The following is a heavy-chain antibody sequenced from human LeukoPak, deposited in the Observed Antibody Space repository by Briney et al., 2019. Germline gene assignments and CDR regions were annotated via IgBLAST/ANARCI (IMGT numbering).Heavy chain of an antibody. J-gene: IGHJ4*02. Sequence: SETLSLTCTVSGGSISSYYWSWIRQPPGKGLEWIGYIYYSGSTNYNPSLKSRVTISVDTSKNQFSLKLSSVTAADTAAYYCARQDRGSGWPHWGQGTLVTVSS. D-gene: IGHD6-19*01. V-gene: IGHV4-59*08. CDR1: GGSISSYY. CDR3: ARQDRGSGWPH. CDR2: IYYSGST.